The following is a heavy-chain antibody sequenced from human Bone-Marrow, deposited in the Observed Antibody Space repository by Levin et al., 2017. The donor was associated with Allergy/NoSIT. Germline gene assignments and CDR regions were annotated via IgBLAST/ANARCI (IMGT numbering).Heavy chain of an antibody. CDR2: INWDGSSI. D-gene: IGHD6-6*01. CDR1: GFTFDDYT. J-gene: IGHJ4*02. CDR3: AKTFYSSSCSGYFDY. V-gene: IGHV3-9*01. Sequence: LSLTCAASGFTFDDYTMHWVRQPPGKGLEWISRINWDGSSIVYADSVKGRFTISRDNAKNSLYLQMNSLRAEDTAFYYCAKTFYSSSCSGYFDYWSQGTLVTVSS.